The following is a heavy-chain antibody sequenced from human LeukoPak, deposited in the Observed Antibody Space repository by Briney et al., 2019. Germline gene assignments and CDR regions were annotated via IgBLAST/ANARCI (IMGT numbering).Heavy chain of an antibody. D-gene: IGHD3-10*01. V-gene: IGHV3-30*18. CDR3: AKDLRRRYYFGSGSRGGTFDI. CDR2: ISYDGSNK. J-gene: IGHJ3*02. Sequence: GGSLRLSCAASGFLFSNYGMQWVRQAPGKGLEWVAVISYDGSNKYYADSVKGRFTISRDNSKNTLYLQMNSLRAEDTAVYYCAKDLRRRYYFGSGSRGGTFDIWGQGTMVTVSS. CDR1: GFLFSNYG.